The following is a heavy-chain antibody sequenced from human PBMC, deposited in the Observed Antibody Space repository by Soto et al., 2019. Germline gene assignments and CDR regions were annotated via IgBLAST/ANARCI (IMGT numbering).Heavy chain of an antibody. CDR1: GFSYSIYA. J-gene: IGHJ5*02. V-gene: IGHV3-23*01. CDR2: ISGSGGYT. D-gene: IGHD4-17*01. Sequence: GGSLRLSCAASGFSYSIYAMSWVRQAPGKGLEWVAVISGSGGYTDYADSVKGRFTISRDNSKNTLYLQMNSLRAEDTAVYYCAKDLNDYAIDWFDPWGQGTLVTAPQ. CDR3: AKDLNDYAIDWFDP.